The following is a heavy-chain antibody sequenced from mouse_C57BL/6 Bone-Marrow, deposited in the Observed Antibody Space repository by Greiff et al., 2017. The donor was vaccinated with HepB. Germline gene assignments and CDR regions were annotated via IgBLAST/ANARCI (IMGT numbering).Heavy chain of an antibody. Sequence: VQLQQPGAELVRPGTSVKLSCKASGYTFTSYWMHWVKQRPGQGLEWIGVIDPSDSYTNYNQKFKGKATLTVDTSSSTAYMQLSSLTSEDSAVYYCARGGDDGYYVGFAYWGQGTLVTVSA. V-gene: IGHV1-59*01. CDR2: IDPSDSYT. D-gene: IGHD2-3*01. CDR3: ARGGDDGYYVGFAY. J-gene: IGHJ3*01. CDR1: GYTFTSYW.